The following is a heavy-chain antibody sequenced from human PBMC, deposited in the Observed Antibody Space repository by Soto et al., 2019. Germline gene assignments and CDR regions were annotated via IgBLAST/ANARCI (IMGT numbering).Heavy chain of an antibody. D-gene: IGHD1-1*01. CDR2: ITSSGYYM. V-gene: IGHV3-21*01. J-gene: IGHJ6*02. Sequence: EVQLVESGGGLVKPGGSLRLSCAAFGFTFSSYNMNWGRQAPGKGLEWVSLITSSGYYMYYADSLKGRFTISRDNAKNSLYLQMNSLRAEDTAVYYCARVERDYYAMDVWGQGTTVTVSS. CDR1: GFTFSSYN. CDR3: ARVERDYYAMDV.